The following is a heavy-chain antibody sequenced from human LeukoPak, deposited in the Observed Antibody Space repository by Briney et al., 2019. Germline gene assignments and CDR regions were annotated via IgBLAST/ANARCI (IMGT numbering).Heavy chain of an antibody. CDR1: GYTFTNYW. D-gene: IGHD2-2*02. V-gene: IGHV5-51*01. Sequence: GESLKISCKTSGYTFTNYWIGWVRQMPGKGLEWMGILYPGPGAGPGGSNPIYSPSFQGQVTISADNSITTAYLQWSSVKASDTAMYYCARHSTRPNCYTPIDYWGQGTLVTFSS. CDR2: LYPGPGAGPGGSNP. CDR3: ARHSTRPNCYTPIDY. J-gene: IGHJ4*02.